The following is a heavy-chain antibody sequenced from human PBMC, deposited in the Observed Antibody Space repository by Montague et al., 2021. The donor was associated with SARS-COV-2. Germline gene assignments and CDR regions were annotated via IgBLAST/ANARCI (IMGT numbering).Heavy chain of an antibody. J-gene: IGHJ2*01. Sequence: TLSLTCTVSGGSISGDNYYWTWIRQHPGKGLEWIAYIYYTGXTXYXXXXQXRLRTSLDTSKNQFSLTLTSVTPADTAIYYCARHRGWGSRGAGYIDLWGRGTLVTVSS. CDR3: ARHRGWGSRGAGYIDL. D-gene: IGHD1-26*01. CDR2: IYYTGXT. V-gene: IGHV4-31*03. CDR1: GGSISGDNYY.